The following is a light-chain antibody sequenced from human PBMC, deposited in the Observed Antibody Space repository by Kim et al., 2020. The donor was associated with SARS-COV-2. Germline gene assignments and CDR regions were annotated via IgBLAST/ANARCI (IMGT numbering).Light chain of an antibody. CDR2: DVS. V-gene: IGLV2-14*03. CDR1: SSDVGGYNY. Sequence: QSALTQPASVSGSPGQSITISCTGISSDVGGYNYVSWYQQHPGTAPKLMIYDVSNRPSGVSNRFSGSKSGNTASLTISGLQAEDEADYYCSSYTSSSTRLVFGGGTQLTVL. CDR3: SSYTSSSTRLV. J-gene: IGLJ2*01.